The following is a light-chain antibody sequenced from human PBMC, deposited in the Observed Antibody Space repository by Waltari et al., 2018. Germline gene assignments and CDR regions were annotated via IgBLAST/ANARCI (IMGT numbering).Light chain of an antibody. CDR1: RSDIGDYNY. CDR3: SSYRSTISVV. Sequence: QSALTQPASVSGSPGQSITIPCTGTRSDIGDYNYVSWYQQHPGKAPKLIIVDVTNRPSGVSDRFSGSKSGNTASLTISALQAEDEGDYYCSSYRSTISVVFGGGTKVTVL. V-gene: IGLV2-14*03. J-gene: IGLJ2*01. CDR2: DVT.